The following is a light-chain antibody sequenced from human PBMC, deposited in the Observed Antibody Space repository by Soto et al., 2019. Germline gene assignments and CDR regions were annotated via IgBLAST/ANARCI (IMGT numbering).Light chain of an antibody. V-gene: IGKV3-15*01. Sequence: EIVMTQSPATLSVSPGERATLSCRASQSVSSNLAWYQQKPGQAPRLLIYGASTRATGIPARFSGSGSGTEFTLTISSLQSEDFAVYYCQPYNKGPSGTFGQGT. CDR3: QPYNKGPSGT. J-gene: IGKJ1*01. CDR1: QSVSSN. CDR2: GAS.